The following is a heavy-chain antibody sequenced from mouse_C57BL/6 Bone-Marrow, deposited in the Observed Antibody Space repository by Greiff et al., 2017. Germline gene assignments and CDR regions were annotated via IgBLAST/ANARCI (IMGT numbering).Heavy chain of an antibody. V-gene: IGHV1-42*01. J-gene: IGHJ4*01. Sequence: VQLQQSGPELVKPGASVKISCKASGYSFTGYYMNWVKQSPDKSLEWIGEINPSTGGTTYNQKFKAKATLTVDKSSSTAYMQLKSLTSEASAVYYCARWTITTDYAMGYWGQGTSVTVSS. CDR3: ARWTITTDYAMGY. CDR1: GYSFTGYY. CDR2: INPSTGGT. D-gene: IGHD2-4*01.